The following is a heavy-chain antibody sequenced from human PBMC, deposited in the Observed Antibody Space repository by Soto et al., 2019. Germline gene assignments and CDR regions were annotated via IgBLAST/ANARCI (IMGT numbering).Heavy chain of an antibody. V-gene: IGHV1-2*02. CDR3: AKGGAIVAAGTRVDLYNAMDV. CDR2: INPNSGDT. J-gene: IGHJ6*02. CDR1: GYTFTGYY. Sequence: ASVKVSCKASGYTFTGYYVHWVRQAPGQGLERMGWINPNSGDTYLAQRFQGRVTMNRDTSIGTAYMELRGLTSDDTAEYYCAKGGAIVAAGTRVDLYNAMDVWGQGTTGTVSS. D-gene: IGHD1-26*01.